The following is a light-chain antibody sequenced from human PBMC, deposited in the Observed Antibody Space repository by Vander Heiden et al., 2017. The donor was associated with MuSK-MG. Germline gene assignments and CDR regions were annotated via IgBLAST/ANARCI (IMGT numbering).Light chain of an antibody. V-gene: IGKV3-11*01. CDR3: QQVGT. Sequence: NTYLAWYQQKPGQVPRLLIYDGSNRATGIPARFSGSGFGTDFTLTISILEPEDSAGYDGQQVGTFGQGTKVEI. J-gene: IGKJ1*01. CDR2: DGS. CDR1: NTY.